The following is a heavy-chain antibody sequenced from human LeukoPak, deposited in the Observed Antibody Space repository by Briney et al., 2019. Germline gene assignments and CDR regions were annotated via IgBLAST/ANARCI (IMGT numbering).Heavy chain of an antibody. Sequence: GGSLRLSCAASEFTFSSYWMSWVRQAPGKGLEWVSAISGSGGSTYYADSVKGRFTISRDNSKNTLYLQMNSPRAEDTAVYYCAKDLYGGMDVWGQGTTVTVSS. CDR1: EFTFSSYW. CDR2: ISGSGGST. CDR3: AKDLYGGMDV. J-gene: IGHJ6*02. D-gene: IGHD4-17*01. V-gene: IGHV3-23*01.